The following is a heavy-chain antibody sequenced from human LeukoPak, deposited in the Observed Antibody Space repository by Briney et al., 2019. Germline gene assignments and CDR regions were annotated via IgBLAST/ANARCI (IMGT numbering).Heavy chain of an antibody. V-gene: IGHV3-21*01. CDR2: ISSSSSYI. D-gene: IGHD3-22*01. J-gene: IGHJ4*02. CDR1: GFTFSSYS. CDR3: ARDPAYYYDSSGYYDY. Sequence: GGSLRLSCAASGFTFSSYSMNWVRQAPGKGLEWVSSISSSSSYIYYADSVKGRFTISRDNAKNSLYLQMNSLRAEDTAVYYCARDPAYYYDSSGYYDYWGQGTLVTVSS.